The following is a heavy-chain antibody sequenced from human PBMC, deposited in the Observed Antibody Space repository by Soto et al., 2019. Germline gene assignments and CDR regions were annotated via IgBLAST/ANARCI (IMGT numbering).Heavy chain of an antibody. D-gene: IGHD3-22*01. CDR1: GFTFSSYA. Sequence: GSLRLSCAASGFTFSSYAMHWVRQAPGKGLEWVAVISYDGSNKYYADSVKGRFTISRDNCKNTLYLQMNSLRAGDTAVYYCPRPRNSYDSSGYSIPYFDYLDPEXLVTVSS. J-gene: IGHJ4*02. CDR2: ISYDGSNK. V-gene: IGHV3-30-3*01. CDR3: PRPRNSYDSSGYSIPYFDY.